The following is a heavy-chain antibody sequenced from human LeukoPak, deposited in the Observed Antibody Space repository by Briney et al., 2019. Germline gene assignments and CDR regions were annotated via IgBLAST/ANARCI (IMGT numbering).Heavy chain of an antibody. CDR1: GYSFTSYR. V-gene: IGHV5-51*01. J-gene: IGHJ6*02. Sequence: GESLKISCQGSGYSFTSYRIGWVRQMPGKGLEWMGIIYPGDSDTRYSPSFQGQVTISADKSISTAYLQWSSLKASDTAMYYCARLWSQNYDMFLGEFVDVWGQGTTVTVSS. D-gene: IGHD3-10*01. CDR2: IYPGDSDT. CDR3: ARLWSQNYDMFLGEFVDV.